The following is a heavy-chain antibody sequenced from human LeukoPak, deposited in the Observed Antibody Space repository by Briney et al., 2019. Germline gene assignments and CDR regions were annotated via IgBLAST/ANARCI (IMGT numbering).Heavy chain of an antibody. D-gene: IGHD3-22*01. V-gene: IGHV2-5*08. Sequence: TLSLTCTVSGGSISSYYWSWIRQPPGKALEWLALIYWDDGKRYSPSLKSRLTITKDTSKNQVVLTMTNMDPVDTATYYCAHTRRGGTMKYWGQGTLVTVSS. CDR1: GGSISSYYW. CDR2: IYWDDGK. CDR3: AHTRRGGTMKY. J-gene: IGHJ4*02.